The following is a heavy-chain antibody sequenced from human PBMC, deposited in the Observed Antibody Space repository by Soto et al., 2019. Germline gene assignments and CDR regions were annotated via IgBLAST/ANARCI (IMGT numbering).Heavy chain of an antibody. CDR2: IYYSGST. CDR3: ARVGGGFSGYEDY. D-gene: IGHD5-12*01. Sequence: QVQLQESGPGLVKPSQTLSLPCTVSGGSVSSADYYWSWIRKHPVQGLEWLGYIYYSGSTYYNPSLKSRITISVDTSKNQFSLRLGSVTAADTAVYYCARVGGGFSGYEDYWGQGTLVIVSS. J-gene: IGHJ4*02. CDR1: GGSVSSADYY. V-gene: IGHV4-31*03.